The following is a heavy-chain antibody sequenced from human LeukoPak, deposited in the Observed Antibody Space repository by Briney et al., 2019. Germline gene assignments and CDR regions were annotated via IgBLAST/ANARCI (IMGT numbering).Heavy chain of an antibody. CDR3: AHSYSGSYPFDY. D-gene: IGHD1-26*01. Sequence: WAPVKVSCKASGYTFTGYYMHWVRQAPGQGLEWMGWINPNSGGTNYAQKFQGRVTMTRDTSISTAYMELSRLRSDDTAVYYCAHSYSGSYPFDYWGQGTLVTVSS. CDR1: GYTFTGYY. V-gene: IGHV1-2*02. J-gene: IGHJ4*02. CDR2: INPNSGGT.